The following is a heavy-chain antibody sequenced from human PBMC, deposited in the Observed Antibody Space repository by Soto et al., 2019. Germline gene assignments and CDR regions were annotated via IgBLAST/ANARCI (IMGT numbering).Heavy chain of an antibody. Sequence: ASVKVSCKVSGYTLTELSMHWVRQAPGKGLEWMGGFDPEDGETIYAQKFQGRVTITRDTSASTAYMELSSLRSEDTAVYYCARTSGYYFYDYWGQGTLVTVS. V-gene: IGHV1-24*01. CDR2: FDPEDGET. CDR3: ARTSGYYFYDY. CDR1: GYTLTELS. D-gene: IGHD3-3*01. J-gene: IGHJ4*02.